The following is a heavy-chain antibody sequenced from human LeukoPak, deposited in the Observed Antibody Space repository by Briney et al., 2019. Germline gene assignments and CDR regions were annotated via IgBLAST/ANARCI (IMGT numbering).Heavy chain of an antibody. J-gene: IGHJ4*02. Sequence: SVKVSCKASGGTFSSYAISWVRQAPGQGLEWMGGIIPIFGTANYAQKFQGRVTITADKSTSTAYMELSSLRSEDTAVYYCARVKALATIFAGLDYWGQGTLVTVSS. CDR2: IIPIFGTA. CDR1: GGTFSSYA. V-gene: IGHV1-69*06. CDR3: ARVKALATIFAGLDY. D-gene: IGHD3-3*01.